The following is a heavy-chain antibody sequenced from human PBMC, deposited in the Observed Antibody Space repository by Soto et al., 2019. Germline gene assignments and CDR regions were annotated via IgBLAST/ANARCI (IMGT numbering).Heavy chain of an antibody. CDR1: GGSISSSNW. D-gene: IGHD2-2*01. V-gene: IGHV4-4*02. J-gene: IGHJ4*02. CDR3: ARSGQIVVVPAAVYYFDY. Sequence: SETLSLTCAVSGGSISSSNWWSWVRQPPGKGLEWIGEIYHSGSTNYNPSLKSRVTISVDKSKNQFSLKLSSVTAADTAVYYCARSGQIVVVPAAVYYFDYWGQGTLVTVSS. CDR2: IYHSGST.